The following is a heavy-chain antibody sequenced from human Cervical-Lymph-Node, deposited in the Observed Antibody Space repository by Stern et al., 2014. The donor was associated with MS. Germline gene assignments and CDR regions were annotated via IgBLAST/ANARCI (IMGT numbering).Heavy chain of an antibody. Sequence: VQLMQSGAAVKKSGESLKISCEASGYTFTAYWIGWVRQMPGKGLEWMGTIYPGASDTRYSPSFQGRVPISADKSIPTAYLQWSSLKASDSAIYYCARTYDSSGYGLDYWGQGTVVTVSS. CDR2: IYPGASDT. J-gene: IGHJ4*02. D-gene: IGHD3-22*01. CDR3: ARTYDSSGYGLDY. CDR1: GYTFTAYW. V-gene: IGHV5-51*03.